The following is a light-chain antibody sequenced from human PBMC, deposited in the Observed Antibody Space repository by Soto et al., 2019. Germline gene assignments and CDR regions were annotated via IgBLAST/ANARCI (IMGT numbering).Light chain of an antibody. CDR2: DVS. CDR1: SSDVGTYKY. J-gene: IGLJ1*01. Sequence: QSALTQPASVSGSPGQSITISCTGTSSDVGTYKYVSWYQQHPGKAPKLMIYDVSNRPSGVSNRFSGSKSGNTASLTISGLQAEDEADDYCNSYTTSSTLVFGTGTKVTGL. V-gene: IGLV2-14*03. CDR3: NSYTTSSTLV.